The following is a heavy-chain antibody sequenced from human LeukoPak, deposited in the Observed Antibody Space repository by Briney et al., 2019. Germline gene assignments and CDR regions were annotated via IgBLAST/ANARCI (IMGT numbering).Heavy chain of an antibody. CDR1: GGTFSSYA. CDR2: IIPIFGTA. V-gene: IGHV1-69*05. Sequence: GASVKVSCKASGGTFSSYAISWVRQAPGQGLEWMGGIIPIFGTANYAQKFQGRVTITTDESTSTAYMELSSLRSEDTAVYYCAVGGYSSYYYCYYYMDVWGKGTTVTVSS. J-gene: IGHJ6*03. CDR3: AVGGYSSYYYCYYYMDV. D-gene: IGHD5-18*01.